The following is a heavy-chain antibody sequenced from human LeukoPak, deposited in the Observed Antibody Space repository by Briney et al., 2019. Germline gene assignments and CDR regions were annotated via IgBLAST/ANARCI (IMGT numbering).Heavy chain of an antibody. CDR3: TRRGDY. Sequence: GGSLRLSCAASGFTFSSLSMNWVRQAPGKGPEWLSSISRNGIYIYYADSVRGRFTISRDNAKNSLFLQMDSLRVGDTAVYYCTRRGDYWGQGALVTVSS. V-gene: IGHV3-21*06. D-gene: IGHD3-16*01. CDR2: ISRNGIYI. J-gene: IGHJ4*02. CDR1: GFTFSSLS.